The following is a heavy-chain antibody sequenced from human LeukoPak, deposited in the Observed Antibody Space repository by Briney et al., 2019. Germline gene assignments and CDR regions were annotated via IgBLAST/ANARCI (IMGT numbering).Heavy chain of an antibody. CDR2: IYYSGST. D-gene: IGHD3-22*01. CDR3: ARHVTLSGYYDSSGYYDY. J-gene: IGHJ4*02. Sequence: PSETLSLTCTVSGGSISSYYWGWIRQPPGKGLEWIGSIYYSGSTYYNPSLKSRVTISVDTSKNQFSLKLSSVTAADKAVYYCARHVTLSGYYDSSGYYDYWGQGTLVTVSS. V-gene: IGHV4-39*01. CDR1: GGSISSYY.